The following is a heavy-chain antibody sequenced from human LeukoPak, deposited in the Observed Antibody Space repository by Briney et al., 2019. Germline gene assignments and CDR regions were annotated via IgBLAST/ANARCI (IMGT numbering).Heavy chain of an antibody. CDR2: SYSGCDT. Sequence: GWSLRLSRAPSGFTVSRKYMSWVRQAAGKGLDGVAGSYSGCDTFYADSGKGRFTISRDNYKNTLYLQMNSLRAEDTAVYYCAAKVELRSNGPYFNSWGQGTLVTVSS. CDR1: GFTVSRKY. D-gene: IGHD1-7*01. CDR3: AAKVELRSNGPYFNS. J-gene: IGHJ4*02. V-gene: IGHV3-53*01.